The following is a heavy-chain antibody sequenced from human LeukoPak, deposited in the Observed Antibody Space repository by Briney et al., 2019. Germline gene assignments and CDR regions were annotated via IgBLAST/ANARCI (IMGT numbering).Heavy chain of an antibody. CDR2: INQDGNDT. V-gene: IGHV3-7*03. J-gene: IGHJ4*02. CDR1: GFTFTNYW. Sequence: GGSLRLSCAASGFTFTNYWMTWVRQAPGKGLEWVGKINQDGNDTYYVDSVKGRITIYRDNTKSSLLLQMNSLRAEDTAAYYCAVTRTRGDHWGQGTLVPVSS. CDR3: AVTRTRGDH. D-gene: IGHD2-21*01.